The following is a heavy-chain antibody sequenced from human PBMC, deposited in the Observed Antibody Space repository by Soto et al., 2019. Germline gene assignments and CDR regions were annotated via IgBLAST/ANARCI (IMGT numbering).Heavy chain of an antibody. CDR1: GFTLITYA. V-gene: IGHV3-33*01. CDR2: IWYDGSNE. CDR3: ARDAYLGSGSYAY. J-gene: IGHJ4*02. Sequence: PGGSLKPSCEAPGFTLITYALPWVRQAPGKGLEWVAVIWYDGSNEHYADSVKGRFTISRDDSKNTLYLQMNSLRAEDTAVYYCARDAYLGSGSYAYWGQGTLVTVSS. D-gene: IGHD3-10*01.